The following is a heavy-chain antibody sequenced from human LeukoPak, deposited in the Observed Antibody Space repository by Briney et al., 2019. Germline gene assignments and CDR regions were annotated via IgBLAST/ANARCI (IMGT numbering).Heavy chain of an antibody. CDR1: GYIFINYY. V-gene: IGHV1-46*01. CDR2: INPSGGST. J-gene: IGHJ6*02. CDR3: AREGYGSGRRLGLDV. Sequence: GASVKVSFKASGYIFINYYMHWVRQAPGQGLEWMAIINPSGGSTTYAQNFQGTVTLTRDTSTSTVYLEVNSLRSDDTAVYYCAREGYGSGRRLGLDVWGQGTTVTVSS. D-gene: IGHD3-10*01.